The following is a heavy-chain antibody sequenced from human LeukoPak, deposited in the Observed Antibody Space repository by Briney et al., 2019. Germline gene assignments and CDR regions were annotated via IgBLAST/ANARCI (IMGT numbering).Heavy chain of an antibody. V-gene: IGHV4-61*01. CDR2: IYNRGST. D-gene: IGHD4-17*01. CDR1: GGSVSSGTYY. CDR3: ARDPYGEGWFDP. Sequence: PSETLSLTCTVSGGSVSSGTYYWRWIRQPPGKGLEWIAYIYNRGSTKSNPSLNSRVTILVDTSKNQFSLKLSSVTAADTAVYYCARDPYGEGWFDPWGQGTLVTVSS. J-gene: IGHJ5*02.